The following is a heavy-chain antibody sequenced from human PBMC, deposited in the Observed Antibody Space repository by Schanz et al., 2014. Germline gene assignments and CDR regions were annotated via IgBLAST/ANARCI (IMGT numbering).Heavy chain of an antibody. Sequence: QVQLVQSGAEVKKPGASVKVSCKASGYTFTSYGISWVRQAPGQGLEWMGWISAYNGNTKDPQKLQGRVTMTTDTATSTAYIELRSLRSDDTAVYYCARDAADFYDILTEEDYWGQGTLVTVSS. V-gene: IGHV1-18*01. CDR1: GYTFTSYG. D-gene: IGHD3-9*01. CDR2: ISAYNGNT. CDR3: ARDAADFYDILTEEDY. J-gene: IGHJ4*02.